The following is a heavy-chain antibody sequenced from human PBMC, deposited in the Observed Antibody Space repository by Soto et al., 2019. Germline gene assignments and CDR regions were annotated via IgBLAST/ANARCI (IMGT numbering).Heavy chain of an antibody. CDR1: GSSISSTSYY. CDR3: ARHTPAISISDH. J-gene: IGHJ4*02. CDR2: MSYSEST. D-gene: IGHD2-15*01. V-gene: IGHV4-39*01. Sequence: LETLSLTCTVSGSSISSTSYYLGWIRLPPGKGLEWIASMSYSESTYYNPSLKSRVTISVDTSKNQFSLKLSSVTAADTAVYYCARHTPAISISDHWGQGTLVTVSS.